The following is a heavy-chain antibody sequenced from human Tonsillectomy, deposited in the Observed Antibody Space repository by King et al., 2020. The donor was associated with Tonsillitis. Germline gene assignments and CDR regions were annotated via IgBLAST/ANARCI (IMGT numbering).Heavy chain of an antibody. CDR3: AVLLEYSTYTWFDP. Sequence: VQLQQWGAGLLKPSETLSLTCSVYGGSFSGYYWSWIRQPPGKGLEGIGEINHSGSTHCNPSLKSRVTISVNTSKNKFSLKLSSVTAADTAVYYCAVLLEYSTYTWFDPWGQGTLVTVSS. CDR1: GGSFSGYY. CDR2: INHSGST. J-gene: IGHJ5*02. V-gene: IGHV4-34*01. D-gene: IGHD6-6*01.